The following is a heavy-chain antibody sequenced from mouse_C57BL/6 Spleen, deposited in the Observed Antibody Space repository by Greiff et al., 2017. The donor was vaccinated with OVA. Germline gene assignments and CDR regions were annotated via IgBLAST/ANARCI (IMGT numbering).Heavy chain of an antibody. Sequence: EVKLQESGPGLVKPSQSLSLTCSVTGYSITSGYYWNWIRQFPGNKLEWMGYISYDGSNNYNPSLKNRISITRDTSKNQFFLKLNSVTTEDTATYYCARERWAFDYWGQGTTLTVSS. CDR3: ARERWAFDY. CDR2: ISYDGSN. CDR1: GYSITSGYY. D-gene: IGHD1-1*02. J-gene: IGHJ2*01. V-gene: IGHV3-6*01.